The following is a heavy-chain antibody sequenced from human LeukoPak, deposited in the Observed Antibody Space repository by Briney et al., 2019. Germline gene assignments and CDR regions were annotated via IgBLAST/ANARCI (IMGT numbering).Heavy chain of an antibody. V-gene: IGHV1-2*02. D-gene: IGHD5-18*01. CDR2: INPNSGGT. Sequence: ASVKVSCKASGYTFTGCYMHWVRQAPGQGLEWMGWINPNSGGTNYAQKFQGRVTMTRDTSISTAYMELSRLRSDDTAVYYCARDVYSYVPYYFDYWGQGTLVTVSP. J-gene: IGHJ4*02. CDR1: GYTFTGCY. CDR3: ARDVYSYVPYYFDY.